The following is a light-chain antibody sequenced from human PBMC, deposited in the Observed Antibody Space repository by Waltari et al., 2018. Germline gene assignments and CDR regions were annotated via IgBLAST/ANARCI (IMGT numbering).Light chain of an antibody. J-gene: IGLJ1*01. CDR3: QSYDSSLRGFYV. V-gene: IGLV1-40*01. CDR1: SSNIGAGYG. CDR2: VNT. Sequence: QSVLTQPPSLSGAPGQRVTISCTGSSSNIGAGYGVQWYQQFPGTAPKLLIYVNTKRPSWVPSPVAGSKSCTSASLAITGLQAEDEADYYCQSYDSSLRGFYVFGTGTKVTV.